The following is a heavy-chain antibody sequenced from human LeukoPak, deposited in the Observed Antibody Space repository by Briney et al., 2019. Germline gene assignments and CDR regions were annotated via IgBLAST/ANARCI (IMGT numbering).Heavy chain of an antibody. CDR2: IYTRGST. CDR1: GGSINNYY. CDR3: ARGRYCSADICSGGDAFDI. V-gene: IGHV4-4*07. J-gene: IGHJ3*02. D-gene: IGHD2-15*01. Sequence: SETLSLTCTVSGGSINNYYWSWIRQPAGKGLEWIGRIYTRGSTNYNPSLKSRVTMSVDTSKNQFTLKLSSVTAADTAVYYCARGRYCSADICSGGDAFDIWGQGTMVSVSS.